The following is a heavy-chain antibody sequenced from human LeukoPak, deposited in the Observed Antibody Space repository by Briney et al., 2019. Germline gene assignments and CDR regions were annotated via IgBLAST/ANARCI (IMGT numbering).Heavy chain of an antibody. CDR1: GFTVSSNY. Sequence: PGGSLRLSCAASGFTVSSNYMSWVCQAPGKGLEWVSVIYSGGSTYYADSVKGRFTISRDNSKNTLYLQMNSLRAEDTAVYYCAKTGNPATGDYWGQGTLVTVSS. CDR2: IYSGGST. D-gene: IGHD1-1*01. CDR3: AKTGNPATGDY. J-gene: IGHJ4*02. V-gene: IGHV3-53*01.